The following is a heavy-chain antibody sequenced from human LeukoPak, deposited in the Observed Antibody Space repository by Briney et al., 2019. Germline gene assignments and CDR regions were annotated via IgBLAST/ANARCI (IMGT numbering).Heavy chain of an antibody. CDR2: IRYDGSNK. CDR3: AKDQRPLLHSDNFDY. V-gene: IGHV3-30*02. J-gene: IGHJ4*02. D-gene: IGHD2-15*01. Sequence: GGSLRLSCAASGFTFSSYGMHWVRQAPGKGLEWVAFIRYDGSNKYYADSVKGRFTISRDNSKNTLYLQMNSLRAEDTAVYYCAKDQRPLLHSDNFDYWGQGTLVTVSS. CDR1: GFTFSSYG.